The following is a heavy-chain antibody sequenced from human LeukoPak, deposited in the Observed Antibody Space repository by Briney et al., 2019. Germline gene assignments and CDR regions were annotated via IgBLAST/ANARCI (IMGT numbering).Heavy chain of an antibody. Sequence: PGGSLRLSCAASGFTFSSYAMSWVRQAPGKGLEWVSAISGSGGSTYYADSVKGRFTISRDNSKNTLYLRMNSLRAEDTAVYYCAFIYGDYLGGSGYWGQGTLVTVSS. CDR2: ISGSGGST. CDR1: GFTFSSYA. V-gene: IGHV3-23*01. J-gene: IGHJ4*02. CDR3: AFIYGDYLGGSGY. D-gene: IGHD4-17*01.